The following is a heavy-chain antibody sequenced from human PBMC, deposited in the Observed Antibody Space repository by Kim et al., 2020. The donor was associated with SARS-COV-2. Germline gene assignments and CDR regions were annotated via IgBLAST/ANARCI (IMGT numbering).Heavy chain of an antibody. V-gene: IGHV4-4*07. CDR3: ARDSPPRGWELLSTSYGMDV. J-gene: IGHJ6*02. CDR1: GGSISSYY. CDR2: IYTSGST. Sequence: SETLSLTCTVSGGSISSYYWSLIRQPAGKGLEWIGRIYTSGSTNYNPSLKSRVTMSVDTSKNQFSLKLSSVTAADTAVYYCARDSPPRGWELLSTSYGMDVWGQGTTVTVSS. D-gene: IGHD1-26*01.